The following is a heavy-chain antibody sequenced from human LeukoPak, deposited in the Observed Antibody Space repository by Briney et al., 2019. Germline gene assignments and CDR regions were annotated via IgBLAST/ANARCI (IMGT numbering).Heavy chain of an antibody. CDR1: GFTFSNYA. CDR2: INPDGGGS. V-gene: IGHV3-23*01. J-gene: IGHJ4*02. CDR3: ARSGVATCHY. D-gene: IGHD2-15*01. Sequence: GGSLRLTCQASGFTFSNYAMSWVRQAPGKGLEWVSSINPDGGGSFFADSVKGRLTISRDDSRSVVYLQMNSLSAEDTAVYYCARSGVATCHYWGQGILVTFSS.